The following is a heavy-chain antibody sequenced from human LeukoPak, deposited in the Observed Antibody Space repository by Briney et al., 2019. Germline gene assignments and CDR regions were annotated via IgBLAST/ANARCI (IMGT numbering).Heavy chain of an antibody. CDR2: INHSGST. V-gene: IGHV4-34*01. Sequence: LRLSCAASGFTFSTYNMHWVRQPPGKGLEWIGEINHSGSTNYNPSLKSRVTISVDTSKNQFSLKLSSVTAADTAVYYCARAVLRYFDWLGGQYYFDYWGQGTLVTVSS. CDR1: GFTFSTYN. D-gene: IGHD3-9*01. CDR3: ARAVLRYFDWLGGQYYFDY. J-gene: IGHJ4*02.